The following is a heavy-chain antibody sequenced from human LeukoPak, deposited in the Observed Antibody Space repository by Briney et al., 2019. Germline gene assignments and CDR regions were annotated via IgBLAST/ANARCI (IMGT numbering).Heavy chain of an antibody. D-gene: IGHD3-16*01. Sequence: SETLSLTCTASGGSISSGSYYWSWIRQPAGKGLEWIGRIYTSGSTNYNPSLKSRVTISVDTSKNQFSLKLSSVTAADTAVYYCASYVYYFDYWGQGTLVTVSS. CDR2: IYTSGST. V-gene: IGHV4-61*02. J-gene: IGHJ4*02. CDR3: ASYVYYFDY. CDR1: GGSISSGSYY.